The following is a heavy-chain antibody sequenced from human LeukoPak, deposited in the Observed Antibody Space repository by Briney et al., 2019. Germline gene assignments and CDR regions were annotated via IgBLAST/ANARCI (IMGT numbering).Heavy chain of an antibody. V-gene: IGHV4-61*02. Sequence: SQTLSLTCTVSGGSISSGSYYWSWIRQPAGKGLEWIGRIYTSGSTNYNPSLKSRVTISVDTSKNQFSLKLSSVTAADTAVYYCARDPARDGYNYLAPYDTFDIWGQGTMVTVSS. D-gene: IGHD5-24*01. CDR2: IYTSGST. J-gene: IGHJ3*02. CDR3: ARDPARDGYNYLAPYDTFDI. CDR1: GGSISSGSYY.